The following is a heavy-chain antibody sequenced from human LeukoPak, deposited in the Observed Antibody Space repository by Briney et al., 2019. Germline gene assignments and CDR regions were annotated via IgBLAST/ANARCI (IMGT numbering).Heavy chain of an antibody. CDR2: TNPNSGGT. CDR3: ARDLSFVGSGSFYFDY. D-gene: IGHD3-10*01. Sequence: PGASVKVSCKASGYTLTGYYMHWVRQAPGQGLEWMGWTNPNSGGTNYAQKFQGRVTMTRDTSISTAYMELSRLRSDDTAVYYCARDLSFVGSGSFYFDYWGQGTLVTVSS. V-gene: IGHV1-2*02. CDR1: GYTLTGYY. J-gene: IGHJ4*02.